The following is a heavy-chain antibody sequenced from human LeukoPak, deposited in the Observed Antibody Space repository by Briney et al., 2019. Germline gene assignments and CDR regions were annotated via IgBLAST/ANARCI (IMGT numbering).Heavy chain of an antibody. CDR3: ARSSYSSSWLNWFDP. CDR2: IIPILGIA. D-gene: IGHD6-13*01. J-gene: IGHJ5*02. Sequence: GSSVKVSCKASGGTFSSYAISWVRQAPGQGLEWMGRIIPILGIANYAQKFQGRVTITADKSTSTAYMELSSLRSEDTAVYYCARSSYSSSWLNWFDPWGQGTLVTVSS. V-gene: IGHV1-69*04. CDR1: GGTFSSYA.